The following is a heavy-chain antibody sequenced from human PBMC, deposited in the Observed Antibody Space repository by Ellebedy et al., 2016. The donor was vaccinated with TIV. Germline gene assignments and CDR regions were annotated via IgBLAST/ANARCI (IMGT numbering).Heavy chain of an antibody. V-gene: IGHV4-59*01. D-gene: IGHD3-9*01. CDR1: GGSMSNYH. CDR2: MSYSGST. Sequence: SETLSLXXTVSGGSMSNYHWSWTRQPPGKGLEWIGYMSYSGSTNYNPSLKSRVTISVDMSKNQFSLKLGSVSAADTAVYYCASSDILTGDPGRWGQGTLVTVSS. CDR3: ASSDILTGDPGR. J-gene: IGHJ4*02.